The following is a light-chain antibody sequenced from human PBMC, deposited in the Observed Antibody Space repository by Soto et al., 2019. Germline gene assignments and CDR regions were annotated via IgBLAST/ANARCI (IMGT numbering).Light chain of an antibody. J-gene: IGKJ1*01. CDR3: QQYGSSTRT. CDR2: GAS. Sequence: IVLTQSPGTLSLSPGERTTLSCRASQSISRYLAWYQQKPGQGPRLLIYGASSRATGTPDRFSGSGSGTDFTLTINRLEPEDFAVYYCQQYGSSTRTFGQGTKVDIK. CDR1: QSISRY. V-gene: IGKV3-20*01.